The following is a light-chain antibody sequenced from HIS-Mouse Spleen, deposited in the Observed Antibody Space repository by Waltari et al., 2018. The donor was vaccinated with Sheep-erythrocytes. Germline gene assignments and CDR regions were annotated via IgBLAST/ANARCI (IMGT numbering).Light chain of an antibody. CDR2: EGS. J-gene: IGLJ3*02. Sequence: QSALTQPASVSGSPGPSTTISCPGTSSDVGSYNLVSWYQQHPGKAPKLMIYEGSKRPSGVSNRFSGSKSGNTASLTISGLQAEDEADYYCCSYAGSSTPWVFGGGTKLTVL. CDR3: CSYAGSSTPWV. V-gene: IGLV2-23*01. CDR1: SSDVGSYNL.